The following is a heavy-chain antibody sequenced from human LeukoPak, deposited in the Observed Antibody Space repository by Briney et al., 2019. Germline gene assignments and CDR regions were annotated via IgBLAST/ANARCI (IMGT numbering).Heavy chain of an antibody. CDR2: IIPILGIE. CDR3: ARNYYDSSGYYYFDY. V-gene: IGHV1-69*02. J-gene: IGHJ4*02. Sequence: SVKVSCKASGGTFSSYTISWVRQAPGQGLEWMGRIIPILGIENYAQKFQGRVTITSDKSTRTAYMELSSLRSEDTAVYYCARNYYDSSGYYYFDYWGQGTLVTVSS. CDR1: GGTFSSYT. D-gene: IGHD3-22*01.